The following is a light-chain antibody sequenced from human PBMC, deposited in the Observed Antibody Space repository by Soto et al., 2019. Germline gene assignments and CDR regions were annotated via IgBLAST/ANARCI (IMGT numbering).Light chain of an antibody. J-gene: IGKJ5*01. Sequence: DIQMTQSPSSVSASVGDRVTITCRASQGVSNWLACYQQKPGKAPKLLIYAASTLRSGVPSRFRGSGSGTDFTFTISSLQPEDFATYYCQQANSFPYTFGQGTRLEIK. CDR1: QGVSNW. CDR3: QQANSFPYT. CDR2: AAS. V-gene: IGKV1-12*01.